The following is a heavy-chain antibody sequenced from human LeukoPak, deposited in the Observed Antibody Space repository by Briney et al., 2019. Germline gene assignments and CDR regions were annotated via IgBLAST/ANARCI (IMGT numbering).Heavy chain of an antibody. J-gene: IGHJ2*01. V-gene: IGHV4-34*01. D-gene: IGHD6-13*01. CDR1: GGSFSGYY. CDR2: INHSGST. CDR3: ARTAAADSYWYFDL. Sequence: PSETLSLTCAVYGGSFSGYYWSWIRQPPGKGLEWIGEINHSGSTNYNPSLKSRVTISVDTSKNQFSLKLSSVTAADTAVYYCARTAAADSYWYFDLWGRGTLVTVSS.